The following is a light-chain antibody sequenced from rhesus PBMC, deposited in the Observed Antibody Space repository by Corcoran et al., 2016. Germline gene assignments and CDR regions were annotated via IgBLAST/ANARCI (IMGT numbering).Light chain of an antibody. CDR2: YAN. CDR3: QQGNSNPLT. J-gene: IGKJ4*01. Sequence: DIQMSQSPSSLSASVGDRVTITCRASQGISSYLNWYQQKPGKAPKLLIYYANCLAPGVPSRFSGGGSGTDFTLTISSLQPGDFATYYCQQGNSNPLTFGGGTKVELK. CDR1: QGISSY. V-gene: IGKV1-32*02.